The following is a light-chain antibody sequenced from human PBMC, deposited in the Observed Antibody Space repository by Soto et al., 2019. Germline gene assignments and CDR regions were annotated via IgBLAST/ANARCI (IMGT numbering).Light chain of an antibody. Sequence: QTVVTQETSLTVSPGGTVTLTCASSTGAVTSGYYPNWFQQKAGQAPRVLIYSTSNKHSWTPARFSGSLLGGKAALTLSGVQPEEEAEYYCLLFYGDAWVFGGGTKLTVL. J-gene: IGLJ3*02. V-gene: IGLV7-43*01. CDR1: TGAVTSGYY. CDR3: LLFYGDAWV. CDR2: STS.